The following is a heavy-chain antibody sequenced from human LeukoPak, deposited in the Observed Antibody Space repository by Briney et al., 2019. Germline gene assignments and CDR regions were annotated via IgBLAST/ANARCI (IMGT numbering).Heavy chain of an antibody. CDR2: ISGSGGST. CDR3: ARGPRGCFDY. D-gene: IGHD3-10*01. CDR1: GFTFSSYA. V-gene: IGHV3-23*01. J-gene: IGHJ4*02. Sequence: PGGSLRLSCAASGFTFSSYAMSWVRQAPGKGLEWVSAISGSGGSTYYADSVKGRFTISRDNAKNSLYLQMNSLRAEDTAVYYCARGPRGCFDYWGQGTLVTVSS.